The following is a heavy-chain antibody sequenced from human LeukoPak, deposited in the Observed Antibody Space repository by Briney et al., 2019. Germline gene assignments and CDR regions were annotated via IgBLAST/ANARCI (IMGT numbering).Heavy chain of an antibody. V-gene: IGHV3-11*01. CDR2: ISNGGATI. Sequence: GGSLRLSCAVSGLTFKDYYMTWIRQAPGKGLEGVSYISNGGATIYYADSVKGRFTISRDNSKNTLYLQMNSLRAEDTAVYYCAKDRLRYFDWFREDAFDIWGQGTMVTVSS. D-gene: IGHD3-9*01. CDR3: AKDRLRYFDWFREDAFDI. J-gene: IGHJ3*02. CDR1: GLTFKDYY.